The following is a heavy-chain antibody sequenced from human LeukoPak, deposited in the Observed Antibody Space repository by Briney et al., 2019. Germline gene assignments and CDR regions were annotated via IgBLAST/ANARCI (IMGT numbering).Heavy chain of an antibody. J-gene: IGHJ4*02. CDR2: INHSGST. CDR3: ARDNRDCGSYFGY. D-gene: IGHD1-26*01. CDR1: GGSFSGYY. V-gene: IGHV4-34*01. Sequence: PSETLSLTCAVYGGSFSGYYWSWIRQPPGKGLEWIGEINHSGSTNYNPSLKSRVTISVDTSKNQFSLKLSSVTAADTAVYYCARDNRDCGSYFGYWGQGTLVTVSS.